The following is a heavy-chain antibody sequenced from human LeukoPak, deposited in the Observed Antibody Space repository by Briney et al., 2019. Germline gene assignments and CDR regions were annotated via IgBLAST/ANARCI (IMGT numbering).Heavy chain of an antibody. J-gene: IGHJ4*02. V-gene: IGHV3-30*03. CDR1: GFTFSSYG. D-gene: IGHD3-10*01. Sequence: GGSLRLSCAASGFTFSSYGMHWVRQAPGKGLEWVAVISYDGSNKYYADSVKGRFTISRDNSKNTLYLQMNSLRAEDTAVYYCVHTMARGVKGTQFDYWGQGTLVTVSS. CDR3: VHTMARGVKGTQFDY. CDR2: ISYDGSNK.